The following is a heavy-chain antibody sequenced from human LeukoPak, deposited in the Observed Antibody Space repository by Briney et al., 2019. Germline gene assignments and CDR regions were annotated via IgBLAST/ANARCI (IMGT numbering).Heavy chain of an antibody. J-gene: IGHJ5*02. Sequence: SETLSLTCTVSGGSISSTIYYWGWIRQPPGKGLEWIGSIYYSGSTYYIPSLKSRVTISVDTSKNQFSLKLSSVTAADTAVYYCARLDGDNWFDPWGQGTLVTVSS. V-gene: IGHV4-39*07. CDR3: ARLDGDNWFDP. CDR2: IYYSGST. CDR1: GGSISSTIYY. D-gene: IGHD3-9*01.